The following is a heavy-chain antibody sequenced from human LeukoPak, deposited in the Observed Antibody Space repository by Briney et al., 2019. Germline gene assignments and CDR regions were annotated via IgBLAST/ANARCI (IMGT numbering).Heavy chain of an antibody. D-gene: IGHD3-10*01. CDR2: ISYDGSNK. CDR1: GFTFSSYA. CDR3: ASITFDY. Sequence: GGSLRLSCAASGFTFSSYAMHWARQAPGKGLEWVAVISYDGSNKYYADSVKGRFTISRDNSKNTLYLQMNSLRAEDTAVYYCASITFDYWGQGTLVTVSS. V-gene: IGHV3-30*04. J-gene: IGHJ4*02.